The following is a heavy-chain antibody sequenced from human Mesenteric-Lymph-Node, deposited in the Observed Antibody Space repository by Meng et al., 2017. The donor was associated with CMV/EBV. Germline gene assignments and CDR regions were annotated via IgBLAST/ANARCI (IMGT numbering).Heavy chain of an antibody. CDR1: SVRSGCLL. CDR2: FHFSGGT. V-gene: IGHV4-61*08. Sequence: SVRSGCLLRELIPPPPRKGLEGIWYFHFSGGTHYHPSLKSRVTISVDTSKNQFSLKLSSVTAADTAVYYCAGFIAAAGTMLLGFDPWGQGTLVTVSS. D-gene: IGHD6-13*01. CDR3: AGFIAAAGTMLLGFDP. J-gene: IGHJ5*02.